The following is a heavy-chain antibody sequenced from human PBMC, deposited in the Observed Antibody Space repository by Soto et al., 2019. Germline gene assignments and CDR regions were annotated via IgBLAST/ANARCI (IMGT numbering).Heavy chain of an antibody. D-gene: IGHD2-2*01. J-gene: IGHJ5*02. CDR2: IKQDGSEK. CDR3: ARVLRFVVVPAEGPWFDP. Sequence: EVQLVESGGGLVQPGGSLRLSCAASGFTFSSYWMSWVRQAPGKGLEWVANIKQDGSEKYYVDSVKGRFTISRDNAKNLLYLQMNSLRAEDTAVYYCARVLRFVVVPAEGPWFDPWGQGTLVTVSS. V-gene: IGHV3-7*01. CDR1: GFTFSSYW.